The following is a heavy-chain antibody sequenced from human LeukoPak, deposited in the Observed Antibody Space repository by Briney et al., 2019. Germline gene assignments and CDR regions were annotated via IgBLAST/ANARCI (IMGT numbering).Heavy chain of an antibody. CDR2: VSDSGRA. J-gene: IGHJ4*02. CDR1: GGSISGYY. Sequence: SETLSLTRTVSGGSISGYYWTWIRQPAGKGLEWIGRVSDSGRAYYNPSLESRVTISLDTSNSQFSLKVTSVTAADTAVYYCARGRDMTPLAAYYSFVNWGQGTLVSVPS. D-gene: IGHD2-15*01. CDR3: ARGRDMTPLAAYYSFVN. V-gene: IGHV4-4*07.